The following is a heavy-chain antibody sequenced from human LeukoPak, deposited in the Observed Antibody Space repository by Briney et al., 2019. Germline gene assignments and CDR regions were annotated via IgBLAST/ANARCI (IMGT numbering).Heavy chain of an antibody. D-gene: IGHD6-13*01. J-gene: IGHJ4*02. Sequence: PSETLSLTCTVSGGSISSSSYYWGWIRQPPGKGLEWIGSIYYSGSTYYNPSLKSRVTISVDTSKNQFSLKLSSVTAADTAVYYCAEDPVAAAGFDYWGQGTLVTVSS. V-gene: IGHV4-39*07. CDR3: AEDPVAAAGFDY. CDR2: IYYSGST. CDR1: GGSISSSSYY.